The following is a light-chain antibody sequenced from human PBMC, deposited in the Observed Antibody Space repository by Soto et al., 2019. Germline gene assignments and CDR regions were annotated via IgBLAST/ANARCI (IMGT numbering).Light chain of an antibody. V-gene: IGKV3-20*01. CDR1: QSVSSSY. CDR3: QHYDSLPIT. J-gene: IGKJ5*01. CDR2: GAS. Sequence: EIVLTQSPGTLSLSTGERATLSCRASQSVSSSYLAWYQQKPGQPPRLLIYGASSRATGIPDRFSGSGSGTDFTLTISRLEPEDFAVFYCQHYDSLPITFGQGTRLAIK.